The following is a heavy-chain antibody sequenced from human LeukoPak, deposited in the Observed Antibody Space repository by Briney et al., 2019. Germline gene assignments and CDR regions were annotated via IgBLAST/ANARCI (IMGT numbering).Heavy chain of an antibody. D-gene: IGHD6-19*01. J-gene: IGHJ4*02. Sequence: GGSLRLSCAASGFSFSTHWMNWVRQAPGKGLEWVAIIKEDGSEKYYVDSVKGRFTVSRDNAQNSLYLQMNSLRGEDTAVYYCARVSVVAGTWFFDYWGQGTLVTVSS. V-gene: IGHV3-7*01. CDR3: ARVSVVAGTWFFDY. CDR2: IKEDGSEK. CDR1: GFSFSTHW.